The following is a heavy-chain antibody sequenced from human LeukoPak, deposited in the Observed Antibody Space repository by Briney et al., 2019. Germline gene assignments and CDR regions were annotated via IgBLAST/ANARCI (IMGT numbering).Heavy chain of an antibody. CDR3: ARDTTSGGIDY. D-gene: IGHD2/OR15-2a*01. CDR2: IMGDGGST. V-gene: IGHV3-43*02. J-gene: IGHJ4*02. Sequence: GGSLRLSCAASGFPFSSYAIHWVRQAPGKGLEWVSLIMGDGGSTHYADSVRGRFTFSRDNSKNSLYLQMNSLRTEDTALYYCARDTTSGGIDYWGQGTLVTVSS. CDR1: GFPFSSYA.